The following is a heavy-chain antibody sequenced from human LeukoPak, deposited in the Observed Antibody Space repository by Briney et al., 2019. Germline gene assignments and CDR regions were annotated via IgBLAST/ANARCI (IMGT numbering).Heavy chain of an antibody. J-gene: IGHJ3*02. Sequence: GGSLRLSCAASGFTFSSSAMSWVRQAPGKGLEWVSNISGSGSGGSTYYADSVKGRFTISRDNSKNTLYLQMNSLRAEDTAVYYCAKGGFIVGATRAPGAFDIWGQGTMVTVSS. V-gene: IGHV3-23*01. CDR2: ISGSGSGGST. CDR1: GFTFSSSA. D-gene: IGHD1-26*01. CDR3: AKGGFIVGATRAPGAFDI.